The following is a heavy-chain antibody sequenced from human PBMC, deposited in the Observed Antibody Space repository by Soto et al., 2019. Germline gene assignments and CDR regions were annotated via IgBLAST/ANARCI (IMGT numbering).Heavy chain of an antibody. J-gene: IGHJ5*02. V-gene: IGHV4-34*01. Sequence: QVQLQQWGAGLLKPSETLSLTCAVYGGSFSGYYWSWIRQPPGKGLEWIGEINHSGSTNYNPSLKSRVTISVDTSKNQFSLKLSSVTAADTAVYYCARNKGATSRMKGWFDPWGQGTLVTVSS. CDR2: INHSGST. CDR3: ARNKGATSRMKGWFDP. CDR1: GGSFSGYY. D-gene: IGHD5-12*01.